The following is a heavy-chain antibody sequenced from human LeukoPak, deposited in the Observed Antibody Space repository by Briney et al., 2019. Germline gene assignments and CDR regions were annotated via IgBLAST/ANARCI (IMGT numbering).Heavy chain of an antibody. CDR3: ASGDGYCSGGCCAGAY. CDR1: GGTFINYA. D-gene: IGHD2-15*01. Sequence: ASVKVSCKASGGTFINYAITWVRQGPGQGLEWVGRITPLLDIPKYAQKFQGRVTISADKSTSTAYMELNSLRSEDTAVYYCASGDGYCSGGCCAGAYWGQGTLVTVSS. V-gene: IGHV1-69*04. CDR2: ITPLLDIP. J-gene: IGHJ4*02.